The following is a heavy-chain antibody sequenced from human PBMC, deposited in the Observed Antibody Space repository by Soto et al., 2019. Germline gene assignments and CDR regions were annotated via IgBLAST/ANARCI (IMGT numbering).Heavy chain of an antibody. CDR3: ARGSGNYYYYYGMDV. Sequence: SETLSLTCTVSGGPVSSGSYYWSWIRQPPGKGLEWIGYIYYSGSTNYNPSLKSRVTISVDTFKNQFSLKLSSVTAADTAVYYCARGSGNYYYYYGMDVWGQGTTVTVSS. CDR1: GGPVSSGSYY. CDR2: IYYSGST. V-gene: IGHV4-61*01. J-gene: IGHJ6*02. D-gene: IGHD3-10*01.